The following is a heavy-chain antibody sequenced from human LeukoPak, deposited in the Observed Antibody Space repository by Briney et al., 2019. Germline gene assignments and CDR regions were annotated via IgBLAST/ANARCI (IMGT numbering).Heavy chain of an antibody. D-gene: IGHD3-22*01. Sequence: SVKVSCKASGGTFSSYAISWVRQAPGQGLEWMGGIIPIFGTANYAQKFQGRVTITADESTSTAYMELSSLRSEDTAVYYCAGSGQGDYYDSSGYYYYYMDVWGKGTTVTVSS. V-gene: IGHV1-69*01. CDR2: IIPIFGTA. CDR1: GGTFSSYA. CDR3: AGSGQGDYYDSSGYYYYYMDV. J-gene: IGHJ6*03.